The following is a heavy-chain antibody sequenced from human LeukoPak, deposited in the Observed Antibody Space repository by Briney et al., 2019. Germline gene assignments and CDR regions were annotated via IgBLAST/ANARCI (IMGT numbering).Heavy chain of an antibody. D-gene: IGHD3-22*01. V-gene: IGHV3-23*01. CDR1: GFTFSSYA. CDR3: AKDRGIVVVTPFDY. J-gene: IGHJ4*02. Sequence: GGSLRLSCAASGFTFSSYAMSWVRQAPGKGLEWVPAISGSGGSTYYADSVKGRFTISRDNSKNTLYLQMNSLRAEDTAVYYCAKDRGIVVVTPFDYWGQGTLVTVSS. CDR2: ISGSGGST.